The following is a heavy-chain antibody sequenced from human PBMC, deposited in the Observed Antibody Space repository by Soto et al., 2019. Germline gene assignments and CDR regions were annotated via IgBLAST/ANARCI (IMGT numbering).Heavy chain of an antibody. Sequence: PSETLSLTCAVSGYSISSGYYWGWIRQPPGKGLEWIGSIYHSGSTYYNPSLKSRVTISVDTSKNQFSLKLSSVTAADTAVYYCAREHHTHSSSAHYYYYYGMDVWGQGTTVTVSS. CDR1: GYSISSGYY. CDR2: IYHSGST. CDR3: AREHHTHSSSAHYYYYYGMDV. J-gene: IGHJ6*02. D-gene: IGHD6-6*01. V-gene: IGHV4-38-2*02.